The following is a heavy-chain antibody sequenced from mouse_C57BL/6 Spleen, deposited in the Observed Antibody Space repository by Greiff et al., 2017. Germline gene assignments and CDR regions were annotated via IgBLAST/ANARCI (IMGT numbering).Heavy chain of an antibody. V-gene: IGHV1-59*01. CDR2: IDPSDGYT. CDR3: ASTGTPTVVATNFGC. D-gene: IGHD1-1*01. CDR1: GYTFTSYW. J-gene: IGHJ2*01. Sequence: QVQLQQPGAELVRPGTSVKLSCTASGYTFTSYWMHWVKQRPGQGLEWIGVIDPSDGYTNYNQKFKGKATFTADTSSSTAYMQLSSLTSEDSAVYYYASTGTPTVVATNFGCRGQGTTLSV.